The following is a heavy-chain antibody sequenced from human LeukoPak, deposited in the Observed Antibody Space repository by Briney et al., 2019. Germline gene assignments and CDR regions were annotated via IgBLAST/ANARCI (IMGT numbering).Heavy chain of an antibody. CDR1: GYSFTRYW. V-gene: IGHV5-51*01. CDR2: IYPGDSDT. J-gene: IGHJ3*02. Sequence: GESLKISCKGSGYSFTRYWIGWVCEVPGKGLEWMGIIYPGDSDTRYSPSFQGQVTISADKSISTAYLQWSSLKASHTAMYYCARRSGPTGAFDIWGQGTLVTVSS. D-gene: IGHD3-3*01. CDR3: ARRSGPTGAFDI.